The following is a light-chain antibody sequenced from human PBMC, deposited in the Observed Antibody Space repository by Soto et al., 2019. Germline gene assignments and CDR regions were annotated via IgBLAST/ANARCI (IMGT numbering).Light chain of an antibody. V-gene: IGKV1-39*01. CDR1: QSTSSY. Sequence: DIQMTQSPSSLSGSVGDRVTITCRASQSTSSYLNWYQQKPGKAPKLLIYAASSLQSGVPSRFSGSGSGTDFTLTVSSLQPEDFATYYCQQGYSTPRTFGQGTKVDIK. CDR3: QQGYSTPRT. J-gene: IGKJ1*01. CDR2: AAS.